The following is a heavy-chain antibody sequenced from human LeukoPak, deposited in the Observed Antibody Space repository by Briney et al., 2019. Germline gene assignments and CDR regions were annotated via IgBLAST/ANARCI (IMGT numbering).Heavy chain of an antibody. CDR2: IYSSGIT. CDR1: GLAVRTSS. V-gene: IGHV3-53*01. J-gene: IGHJ1*01. Sequence: GGSLRLSCATSGLAVRTSSMSWVRQAPGKGLEWVAVIYSSGITYYEDSVNGRCTISRDTSKSSMYLQMDHLRAEDTAVYYCASAREYCINSNCYEYFQDWGQGTLVTVSS. D-gene: IGHD2-2*01. CDR3: ASAREYCINSNCYEYFQD.